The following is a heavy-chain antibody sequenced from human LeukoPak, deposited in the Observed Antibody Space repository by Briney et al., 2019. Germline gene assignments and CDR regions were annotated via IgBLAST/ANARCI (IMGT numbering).Heavy chain of an antibody. CDR2: IYYSGST. CDR1: GGSISSGGYY. J-gene: IGHJ4*02. Sequence: SETLSLTCTVSGGSISSGGYYWSWIRQHPGKGLEWIGYIYYSGSTYYNPSLKSRVTTSVDTSKNQFSLKLSSVTAADTAVYYCARGEGVAAAGDYWGQGTLVTVSS. D-gene: IGHD6-13*01. V-gene: IGHV4-31*03. CDR3: ARGEGVAAAGDY.